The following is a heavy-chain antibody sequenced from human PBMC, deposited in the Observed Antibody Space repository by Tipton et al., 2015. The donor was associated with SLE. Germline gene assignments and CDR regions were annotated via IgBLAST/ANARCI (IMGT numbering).Heavy chain of an antibody. CDR2: IYNGANT. V-gene: IGHV4-59*11. CDR3: ARLLYGSGSYPFDY. D-gene: IGHD3-10*01. J-gene: IGHJ4*02. CDR1: GDSINTHH. Sequence: TLSLTCTVSGDSINTHHWSWIRRSPGKGLEWIGYIYNGANTRYNPSLKSRVTISLDTSKNQFSLKLSSVTAADTAVYYCARLLYGSGSYPFDYWGQGTLVTVSS.